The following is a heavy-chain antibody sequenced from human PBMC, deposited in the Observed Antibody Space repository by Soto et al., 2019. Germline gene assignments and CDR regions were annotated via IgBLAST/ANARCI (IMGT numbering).Heavy chain of an antibody. CDR1: GGSINSYF. D-gene: IGHD3-10*01. CDR3: ARAGTNMVQFDY. CDR2: IYYSGST. Sequence: QVQLQESGPGLVRPSATLSLTCTVSGGSINSYFWSWIRQSPGKGLAWIGHIYYSGSTSYSPSLKSRVYISVDTSKNQCSLEVHSVTAADTAVYYCARAGTNMVQFDYWGQGTLVTVSS. J-gene: IGHJ4*02. V-gene: IGHV4-59*01.